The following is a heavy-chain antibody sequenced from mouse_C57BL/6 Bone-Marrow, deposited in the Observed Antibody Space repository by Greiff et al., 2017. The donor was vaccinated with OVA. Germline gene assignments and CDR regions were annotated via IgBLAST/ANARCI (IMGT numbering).Heavy chain of an antibody. CDR3: ARGGSSYVYFDV. Sequence: QVQPQQPGAELVRPGTSVKLSCKASGYTFTSYWMHWVKQRPGQGLEWIGVIDPSDSYTNYNQKFKGKATLTVDTSSSTAYMQLSSLTSEDSAVYYCARGGSSYVYFDVWGTGTTVTVSS. V-gene: IGHV1-59*01. CDR2: IDPSDSYT. D-gene: IGHD1-1*01. J-gene: IGHJ1*03. CDR1: GYTFTSYW.